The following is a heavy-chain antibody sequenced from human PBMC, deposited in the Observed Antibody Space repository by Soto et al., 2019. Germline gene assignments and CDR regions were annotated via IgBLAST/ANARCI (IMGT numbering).Heavy chain of an antibody. J-gene: IGHJ3*02. CDR2: ISNSAGIT. CDR1: GFTFTSYA. V-gene: IGHV3-23*01. CDR3: AKALTTRNAFDI. D-gene: IGHD2-2*01. Sequence: EVQLLESGGGLVQPGGSLRLSCAASGFTFTSYAMSWVRQAPGKGLEWVSAISNSAGITFYSDSVKGRFTISRDNSKNTLYLRMHSLRAEDTAVYYCAKALTTRNAFDIWGQGTMVTVSS.